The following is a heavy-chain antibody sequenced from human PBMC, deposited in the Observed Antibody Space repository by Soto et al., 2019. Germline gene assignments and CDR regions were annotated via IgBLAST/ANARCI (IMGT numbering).Heavy chain of an antibody. CDR1: GYSFTSYC. CDR2: IYPGDSDT. CDR3: ARSYYYDSSGYYPSYYFDY. Sequence: GESLKISCKGSGYSFTSYCIGWVRQMPGKGLEWMGIIYPGDSDTRYSPSFQGQVTISADKSISTAYLQWSSLKASDTAMFYCARSYYYDSSGYYPSYYFDYWGQGTLVTVSS. J-gene: IGHJ4*02. V-gene: IGHV5-51*01. D-gene: IGHD3-22*01.